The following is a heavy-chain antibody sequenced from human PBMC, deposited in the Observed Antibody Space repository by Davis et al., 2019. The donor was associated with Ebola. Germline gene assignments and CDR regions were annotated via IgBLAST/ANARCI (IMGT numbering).Heavy chain of an antibody. Sequence: GSLRLSCAVSGGSISSSNWWNWVRQPPGKGLEWIVEIYHSGSTNYNPSLRSRVTISVDKSNNQFSLKLSSVTAADTAVYYCAREGYYYDSSGYHRGDFDYWGQGTLVTVSS. V-gene: IGHV4-4*02. CDR1: GGSISSSNW. D-gene: IGHD3-22*01. J-gene: IGHJ4*02. CDR3: AREGYYYDSSGYHRGDFDY. CDR2: IYHSGST.